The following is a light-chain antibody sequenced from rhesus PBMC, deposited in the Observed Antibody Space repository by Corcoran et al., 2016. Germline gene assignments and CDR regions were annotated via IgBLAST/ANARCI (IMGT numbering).Light chain of an antibody. Sequence: DIQMTQSPSSLSASVGDRVTISCRASQGISSWLAWYQQKPGKASKLLIYKPSSLQSGGPSRCSVNGSGTDLTLPLSRLQPEDFATSYCQQYNSAHFTVRPGTKLDIK. CDR2: KPS. J-gene: IGKJ3*01. CDR3: QQYNSAHFT. CDR1: QGISSW. V-gene: IGKV1-21*01.